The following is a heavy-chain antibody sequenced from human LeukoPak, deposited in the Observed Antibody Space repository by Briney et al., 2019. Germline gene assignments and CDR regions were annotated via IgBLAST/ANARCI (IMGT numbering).Heavy chain of an antibody. Sequence: GGSLRLSCAASGFTFNSYAMSWVRQAPGKGLEWVSAISGSGGSTYYADSVKGRFTISRDNSKNTLYLQMNSLRAEDTAVYYCAKGEIAAAGPLPGMGVWGQGTTVTVSS. V-gene: IGHV3-23*01. CDR3: AKGEIAAAGPLPGMGV. CDR2: ISGSGGST. D-gene: IGHD6-13*01. J-gene: IGHJ6*02. CDR1: GFTFNSYA.